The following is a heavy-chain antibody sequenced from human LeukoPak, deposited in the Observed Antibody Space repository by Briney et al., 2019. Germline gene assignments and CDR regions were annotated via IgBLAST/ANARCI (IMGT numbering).Heavy chain of an antibody. CDR2: ISGSGGST. Sequence: PGGSLRLSCAASGFTFSSYAMSWVRQAPGKGLEWVSAISGSGGSTYYADSVKGRFTISRDNSKNTLYLQMNSLRAEDTAVYYCAKDITIVRRVVPWFDPWGQGTLVPVSS. CDR1: GFTFSSYA. V-gene: IGHV3-23*01. D-gene: IGHD3-10*01. CDR3: AKDITIVRRVVPWFDP. J-gene: IGHJ5*02.